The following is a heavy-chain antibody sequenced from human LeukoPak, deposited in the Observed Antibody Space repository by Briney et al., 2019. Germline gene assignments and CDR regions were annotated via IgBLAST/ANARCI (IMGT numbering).Heavy chain of an antibody. J-gene: IGHJ4*02. CDR1: GGSFSGYY. CDR2: INHSGST. D-gene: IGHD3-3*01. Sequence: SETLSLTCAVYGGSFSGYYWSWIRQPPGKGLEWIGEINHSGSTNYNPSLKSRVTISVDTSKNQFSLKLSSVTAADTAVYYCASPRERAYYDFWSGQFDYWGQGTLVTVSS. V-gene: IGHV4-34*01. CDR3: ASPRERAYYDFWSGQFDY.